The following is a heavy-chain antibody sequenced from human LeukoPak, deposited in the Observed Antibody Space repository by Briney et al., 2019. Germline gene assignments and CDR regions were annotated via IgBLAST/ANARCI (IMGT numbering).Heavy chain of an antibody. J-gene: IGHJ4*02. D-gene: IGHD3-22*01. Sequence: ASVKVSCKASGYTFTNYGISWVRQAPGQGLEWMGIINPSGGSTSYAQKFQGRVTMTRDTSTSTVYMELSSLRSEDTAVYYCARDISDSSGYYYVGFDYWGQGTLVTVSS. CDR1: GYTFTNYG. CDR3: ARDISDSSGYYYVGFDY. CDR2: INPSGGST. V-gene: IGHV1-46*01.